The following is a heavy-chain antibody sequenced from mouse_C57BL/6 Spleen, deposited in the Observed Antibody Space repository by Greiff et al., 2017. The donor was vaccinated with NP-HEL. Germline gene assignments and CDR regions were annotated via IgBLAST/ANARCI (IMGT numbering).Heavy chain of an antibody. V-gene: IGHV1-69*01. CDR1: GYTFTSYG. Sequence: QVQLQQPGAELVMPGATVKLSCKASGYTFTSYGLHWVKQRPGQGLEWIGEIDPSDSYTNYNKKFKGKSTLTVDKSSSTAYMQLSSLTFEDSAVYYCASYYGSSTRYYAMDYWGQGTSVTVSA. J-gene: IGHJ4*01. CDR2: IDPSDSYT. CDR3: ASYYGSSTRYYAMDY. D-gene: IGHD1-1*01.